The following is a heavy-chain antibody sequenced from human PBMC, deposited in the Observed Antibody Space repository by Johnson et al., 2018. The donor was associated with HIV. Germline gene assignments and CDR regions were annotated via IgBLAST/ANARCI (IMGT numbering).Heavy chain of an antibody. CDR2: ISFDGNNK. CDR3: AKGIPKYDSRGYDAFDI. CDR1: GFTFSSYG. V-gene: IGHV3-30*18. D-gene: IGHD3-22*01. Sequence: QEQLVESGGGVVQPGRSLRLSCAASGFTFSSYGMHWVRQAPGKGPEWVAVISFDGNNKYFADSVKGRFTISRDNSRYTLYLQMSSLRAEDTAVYYCAKGIPKYDSRGYDAFDIWGQGTMVTVSS. J-gene: IGHJ3*02.